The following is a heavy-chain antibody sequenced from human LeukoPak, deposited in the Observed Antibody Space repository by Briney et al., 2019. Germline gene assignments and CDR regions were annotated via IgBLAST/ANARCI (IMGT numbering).Heavy chain of an antibody. CDR2: INPSGGST. CDR3: ARVTLGYSPHFDY. J-gene: IGHJ4*02. V-gene: IGHV1-46*01. D-gene: IGHD3-22*01. Sequence: ASVTLSCKASGYSCTSYYMHWVRQPPGQGLEWMGIINPSGGSTSYAHKFQRRVTTTRDTSTSTVYMELSSLGSEDTAVYYCARVTLGYSPHFDYWGQGTLVTVSS. CDR1: GYSCTSYY.